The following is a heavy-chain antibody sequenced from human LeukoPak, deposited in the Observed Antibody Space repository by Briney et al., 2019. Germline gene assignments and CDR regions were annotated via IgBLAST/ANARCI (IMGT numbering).Heavy chain of an antibody. J-gene: IGHJ5*02. CDR2: FYYSGNT. CDR3: ARQAVAGTNNWFDP. CDR1: GGSISSYY. D-gene: IGHD6-19*01. Sequence: PSETLSLTCTVSGGSISSYYWSWIRQPPGKGLEWIGYFYYSGNTNYNPPLKSRVTISVDTSKNQFSLRLSSVTAADTAVYYCARQAVAGTNNWFDPWGQGTLVTVSS. V-gene: IGHV4-59*08.